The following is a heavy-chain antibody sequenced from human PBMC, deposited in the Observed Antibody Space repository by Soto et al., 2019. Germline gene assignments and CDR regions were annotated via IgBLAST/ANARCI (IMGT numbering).Heavy chain of an antibody. CDR1: GGSISSGGYY. J-gene: IGHJ3*02. D-gene: IGHD1-26*01. Sequence: SETLALTCTVSGGSISSGGYYWSWIRQHPGKGLEWSGYIYYSGSTYYNPSLKSRVTISVDTSKNHFSLKLSSVTAADTAVYYCARDRGRGSYQDGAFDIWGQGTMVT. V-gene: IGHV4-31*03. CDR2: IYYSGST. CDR3: ARDRGRGSYQDGAFDI.